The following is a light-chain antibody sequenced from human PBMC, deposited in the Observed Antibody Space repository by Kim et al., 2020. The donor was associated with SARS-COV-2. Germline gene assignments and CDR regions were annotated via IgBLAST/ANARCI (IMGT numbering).Light chain of an antibody. CDR3: YSAADNNRV. J-gene: IGLJ3*02. CDR1: ILAKKY. CDR2: KDS. V-gene: IGLV3-27*01. Sequence: SVSPGQTARFTCSGDILAKKYARWFQQKPGQAPLLIIYKDSERPSGIPERFSGSSSGATVTLTITGAQVEDEADYYCYSAADNNRVFGGGTQLTVL.